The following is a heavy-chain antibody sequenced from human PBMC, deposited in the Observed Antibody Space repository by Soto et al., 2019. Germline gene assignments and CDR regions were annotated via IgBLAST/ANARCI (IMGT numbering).Heavy chain of an antibody. V-gene: IGHV3-30*09. Sequence: QVQLVESGGGVVQPGRSLRLSCAVSGFTFSSYAMHWVRQAPGKGLEWVAVVSYDGSNKYYADSVKGRFAISRDNSKKTLYLQMNSLRVEDTAVYYCAVLRYDIYLTYYITMDVWGQGTTVTVSS. CDR1: GFTFSSYA. J-gene: IGHJ6*02. D-gene: IGHD3-9*01. CDR2: VSYDGSNK. CDR3: AVLRYDIYLTYYITMDV.